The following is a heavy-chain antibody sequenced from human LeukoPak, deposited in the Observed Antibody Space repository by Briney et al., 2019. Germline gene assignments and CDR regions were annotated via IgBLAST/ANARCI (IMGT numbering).Heavy chain of an antibody. D-gene: IGHD3-22*01. V-gene: IGHV3-13*01. CDR1: GFTFSSYD. J-gene: IGHJ3*02. CDR3: ARSADSAFDI. Sequence: GGSLRLSCAASGFTFSSYDMHWVRQAPGKGLEWVSAISTAGDTYYPGSVKGRFTISRENAKNSLYLQMNSLRAGDTAVYYCARSADSAFDIWGQGTMVTVSS. CDR2: ISTAGDT.